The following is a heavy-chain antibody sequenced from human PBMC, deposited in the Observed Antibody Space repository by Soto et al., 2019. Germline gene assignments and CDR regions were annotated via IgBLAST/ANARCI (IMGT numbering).Heavy chain of an antibody. Sequence: QLQLQESGPGLVKPSETLSLTCSVSGVPISNTSYYWGWIRQPPGKGLEWVGTIYFSGSTFYNPSLKSRVTISIDTSKTQFSLRLSSVTAADTAVYYCARHGSYWGQGTLVTVSS. CDR2: IYFSGST. V-gene: IGHV4-39*01. CDR3: ARHGSY. J-gene: IGHJ4*02. CDR1: GVPISNTSYY.